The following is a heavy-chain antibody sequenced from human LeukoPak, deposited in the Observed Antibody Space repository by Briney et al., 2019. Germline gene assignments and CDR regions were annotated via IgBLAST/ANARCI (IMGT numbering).Heavy chain of an antibody. V-gene: IGHV1-18*04. CDR2: ISAYNGNT. J-gene: IGHJ5*02. Sequence: ASVKVSCKASGYTFTCYYVHWVRQAPGQGLEWMGWISAYNGNTNYAQKLQGRVTMTTDTSTSTAYMELRSLRSDDTAVYYCARGAAAGRRNWFDPWGQGTLGTVSS. CDR3: ARGAAAGRRNWFDP. CDR1: GYTFTCYY. D-gene: IGHD6-13*01.